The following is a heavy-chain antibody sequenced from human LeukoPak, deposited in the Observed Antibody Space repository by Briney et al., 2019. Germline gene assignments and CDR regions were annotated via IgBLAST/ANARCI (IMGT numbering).Heavy chain of an antibody. D-gene: IGHD4-11*01. CDR2: IYYSGST. CDR3: AITKDYFDY. CDR1: GGSISSYY. Sequence: SETLSLTCTVSGGSISSYYWSWIRQPPGKGLEWIGYIYYSGSTNYNPSLKSRVTISVDTSKNQFSLKLSSVTAADTAVYYCAITKDYFDYWGQGTLVTVSS. V-gene: IGHV4-59*08. J-gene: IGHJ4*02.